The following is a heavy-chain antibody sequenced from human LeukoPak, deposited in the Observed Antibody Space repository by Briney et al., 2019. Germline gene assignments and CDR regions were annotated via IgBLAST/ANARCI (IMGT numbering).Heavy chain of an antibody. CDR1: GFTFSSYG. CDR2: IWYDGNSK. J-gene: IGHJ3*02. D-gene: IGHD4-17*01. CDR3: ARPAGDYARGGFDI. V-gene: IGHV3-33*01. Sequence: PGRSLRLSCAASGFTFSSYGMHWVRQAPGKGLEWVAVIWYDGNSKYYADSVKDRFIISRDNSKNTLYLQMNSLRADDTAMYHCARPAGDYARGGFDIWGQGTLVTVSS.